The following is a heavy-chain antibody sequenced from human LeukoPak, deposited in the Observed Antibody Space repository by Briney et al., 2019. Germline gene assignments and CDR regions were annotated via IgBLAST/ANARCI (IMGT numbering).Heavy chain of an antibody. J-gene: IGHJ4*02. Sequence: PSETLSLTCTVSGGSISSYYWSWIRQSPGKGPEWIGYINYSGSTNYNPSLKSRVSISLDTSKIQFSLNLSSVTAADTAVYYCARLRCSGGSCYSGYWGQGTLVTVSS. V-gene: IGHV4-59*08. CDR2: INYSGST. CDR1: GGSISSYY. D-gene: IGHD2-15*01. CDR3: ARLRCSGGSCYSGY.